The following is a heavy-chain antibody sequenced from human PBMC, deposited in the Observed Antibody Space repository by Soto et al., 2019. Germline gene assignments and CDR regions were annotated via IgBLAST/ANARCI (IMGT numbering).Heavy chain of an antibody. J-gene: IGHJ4*02. CDR1: GFSISSYY. Sequence: TSETLSLTCPFSGFSISSYYWSWIRQPPGKGLEWIGYIYYSGSTNYNPSLKSRVTISVDTSKNQFSLKLSSVTAADTAVYYCARAPRGNYGYPSYFDYWGQGTLVTVSS. CDR3: ARAPRGNYGYPSYFDY. V-gene: IGHV4-59*01. CDR2: IYYSGST. D-gene: IGHD3-10*01.